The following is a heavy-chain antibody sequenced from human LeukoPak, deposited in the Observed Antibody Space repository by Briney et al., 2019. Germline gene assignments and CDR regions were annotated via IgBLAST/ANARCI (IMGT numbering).Heavy chain of an antibody. CDR1: GFTFSSYS. V-gene: IGHV3-21*01. J-gene: IGHJ6*03. Sequence: KSGGSLRLSCAASGFTFSSYSMNWVRQAPGKGLEWVSSISSSSSYIYYADSVEGRFTISRDNAKNSLYLQMNSLRAEDTAVYYCARDWTNYGDYHYYYMDVWGKGTTVTVSS. CDR3: ARDWTNYGDYHYYYMDV. D-gene: IGHD4-17*01. CDR2: ISSSSSYI.